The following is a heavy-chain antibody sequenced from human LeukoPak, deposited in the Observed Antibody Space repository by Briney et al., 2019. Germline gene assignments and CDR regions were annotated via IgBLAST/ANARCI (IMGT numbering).Heavy chain of an antibody. CDR1: VYTVTIYN. V-gene: IGHV1-8*01. CDR3: ARVTGRIDY. Sequence: ASVTVSFKSSVYTVTIYNINWVRQATGQGLEWMGWMNLNSGNTGYAQNFQGRLTMTRDTSISTAYMELSTLRSGDTAVYFCARVTGRIDYWGQGTLVTVSS. D-gene: IGHD1-26*01. J-gene: IGHJ4*02. CDR2: MNLNSGNT.